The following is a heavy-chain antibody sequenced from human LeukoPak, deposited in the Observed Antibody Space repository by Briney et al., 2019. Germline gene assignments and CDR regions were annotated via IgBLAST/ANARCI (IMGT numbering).Heavy chain of an antibody. D-gene: IGHD6-25*01. J-gene: IGHJ4*02. CDR2: TSYDGNEK. CDR1: GFTFSSFG. V-gene: IGHV3-30*03. Sequence: GGSLRLSCAASGFTFSSFGKHWDRQAPGKGLEWVTVTSYDGNEKYYADSVKGRFTISRDNSKNTEYLQMNSLRAEDTAVYSCATGGTRAATGRMGFWGQGTLVTVSS. CDR3: ATGGTRAATGRMGF.